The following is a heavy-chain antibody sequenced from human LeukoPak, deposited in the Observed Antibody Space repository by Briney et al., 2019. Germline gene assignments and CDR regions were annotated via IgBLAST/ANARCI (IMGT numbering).Heavy chain of an antibody. Sequence: GGSLRLSCAASGFTFSSYAMSWVRQAPGKGLEWVAVISYDGSNKYYADSVKGRFTISRDNSKNTLYLQMNSLRAEDTAVYYCANTASVAGAFDYWGQGTLVTVSS. CDR2: ISYDGSNK. CDR3: ANTASVAGAFDY. J-gene: IGHJ4*02. CDR1: GFTFSSYA. V-gene: IGHV3-30*18. D-gene: IGHD6-19*01.